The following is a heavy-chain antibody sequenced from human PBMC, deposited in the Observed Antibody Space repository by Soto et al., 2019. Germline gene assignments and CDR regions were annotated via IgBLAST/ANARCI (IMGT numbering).Heavy chain of an antibody. CDR3: AKEKISTSCCNWFDP. J-gene: IGHJ5*02. D-gene: IGHD2-2*01. CDR1: GYTLIMYY. Sequence: ASVKVSCKASGYTLIMYYIHWMRQAPGQGLEWMGLINPSGGSTYYADSVKGRFTISRGNSKNTLYLQMNSLRAEDTAVYYCAKEKISTSCCNWFDPWGQGTLVTVSS. V-gene: IGHV1-46*04. CDR2: INPSGGST.